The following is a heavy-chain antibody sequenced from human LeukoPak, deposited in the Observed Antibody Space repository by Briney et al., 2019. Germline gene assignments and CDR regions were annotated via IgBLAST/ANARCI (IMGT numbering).Heavy chain of an antibody. CDR2: ISYSGST. V-gene: IGHV4-59*08. Sequence: SETLSLTCTVSGGSISGYYWTWIRQPPGKGLEWVGYISYSGSTKHNPSLKSRVTISVDTSKNQFSLKLSSVTAADTAVYYCARPDYSSGWYFFGSWGQGALVTVSS. CDR1: GGSISGYY. D-gene: IGHD6-19*01. CDR3: ARPDYSSGWYFFGS. J-gene: IGHJ4*02.